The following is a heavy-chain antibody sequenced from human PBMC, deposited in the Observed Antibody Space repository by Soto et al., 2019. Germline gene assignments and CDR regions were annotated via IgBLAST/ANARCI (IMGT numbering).Heavy chain of an antibody. Sequence: QVQLVESGGGVVQPGGSLRVSCAASGFSFSSYAMHWVRQAPGKGLERVAGISYDGSDKHYADSVKGRFAISRDNSKNTLYLQISSLRDEDTAVYHCANVLLAKRGSGSPLDYRGKGTLVIVSS. V-gene: IGHV3-30*18. J-gene: IGHJ4*02. CDR3: ANVLLAKRGSGSPLDY. D-gene: IGHD6-19*01. CDR2: ISYDGSDK. CDR1: GFSFSSYA.